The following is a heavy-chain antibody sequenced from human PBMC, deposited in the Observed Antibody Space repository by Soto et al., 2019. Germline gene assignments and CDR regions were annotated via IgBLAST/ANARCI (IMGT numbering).Heavy chain of an antibody. CDR1: GGSFSGYY. Sequence: QVQLQQWGAGLLKPSETLSLTCEVHGGSFSGYYWTWIRQTPGKGLEWIGEISHSGTTNYQPSLTSRVTISADPSKKEFSLNLTSVTAADSGVYYCARGECSSVYCFTMWALDFWGQGTVVTVSS. V-gene: IGHV4-34*01. J-gene: IGHJ3*01. D-gene: IGHD2-2*01. CDR3: ARGECSSVYCFTMWALDF. CDR2: ISHSGTT.